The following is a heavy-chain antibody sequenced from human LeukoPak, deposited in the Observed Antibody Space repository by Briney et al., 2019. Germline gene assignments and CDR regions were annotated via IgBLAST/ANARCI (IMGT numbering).Heavy chain of an antibody. V-gene: IGHV3-30*02. CDR3: AKAAGMVVTHSADY. CDR1: GFTFSSYG. D-gene: IGHD2-21*02. Sequence: GGSLRLSCAASGFTFSSYGMHWVRQAPGKGLEWVAVIWYDGSNKYYADSVKGRFTISRDNSKNTLYLQMNSLRAEDTALYYCAKAAGMVVTHSADYWGQGTLVTVSS. CDR2: IWYDGSNK. J-gene: IGHJ4*02.